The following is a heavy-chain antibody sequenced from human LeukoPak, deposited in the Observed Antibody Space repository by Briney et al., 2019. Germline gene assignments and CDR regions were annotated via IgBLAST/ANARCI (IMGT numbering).Heavy chain of an antibody. CDR2: ITVASGNT. CDR3: VGGSLGY. Sequence: ASVKVSCKTLGYTFITSSIYWVRQAPGQRLEWLGWITVASGNTRYSENLQGRVTLTRDTSANTAYMELHNLKFEDTAVYYCVGGSLGYCGQGTLVTVSP. J-gene: IGHJ4*02. V-gene: IGHV1-3*01. CDR1: GYTFITSS.